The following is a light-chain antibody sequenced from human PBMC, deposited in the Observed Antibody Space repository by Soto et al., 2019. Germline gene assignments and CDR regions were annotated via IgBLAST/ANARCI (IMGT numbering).Light chain of an antibody. J-gene: IGKJ1*01. Sequence: EIVMTQSPASLSVSPGERVTLSCRASESVGSNIAWYQPKPGQAPRLLMYGASTRATGIPARFSGSESGTEFTITISSLQAEDSGVYYCQQYDDWPAWTFGQGTKVEI. CDR2: GAS. CDR1: ESVGSN. CDR3: QQYDDWPAWT. V-gene: IGKV3-15*01.